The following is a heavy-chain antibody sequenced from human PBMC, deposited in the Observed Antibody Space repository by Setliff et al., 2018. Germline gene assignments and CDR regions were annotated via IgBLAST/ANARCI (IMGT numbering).Heavy chain of an antibody. CDR2: IYSGGTT. D-gene: IGHD1-1*01. Sequence: PSETLSLTCKVSGDSMNSGVYYWAWIRQPPGKGLEWIGRIYSGGTTYYNSSLKSRVTISVDTSKSQFSLRLNFVTAADTAVYYCARTGTYRYFDYWGRGTLVTVSS. V-gene: IGHV4-39*01. J-gene: IGHJ4*02. CDR1: GDSMNSGVYY. CDR3: ARTGTYRYFDY.